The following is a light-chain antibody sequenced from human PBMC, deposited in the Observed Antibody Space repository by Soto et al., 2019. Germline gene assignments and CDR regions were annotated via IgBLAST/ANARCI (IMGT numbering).Light chain of an antibody. CDR2: DVF. CDR1: NSDVGDYNY. Sequence: QSALTQPASVSGSPGQSITISCTGTNSDVGDYNYVSWYRQHPGQAPELMIYDVFNRPSGVSNRFSVSKSRNTASLTISGVQVDDEADYYCSSYTSSSTLVLGGGTKVSVL. J-gene: IGLJ2*01. CDR3: SSYTSSSTLV. V-gene: IGLV2-14*01.